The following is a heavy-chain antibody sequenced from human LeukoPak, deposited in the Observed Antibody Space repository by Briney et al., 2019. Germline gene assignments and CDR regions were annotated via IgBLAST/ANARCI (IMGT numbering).Heavy chain of an antibody. CDR1: GNTFTSYD. CDR2: MNPNSGNT. Sequence: ASVKVSCKASGNTFTSYDINWVRQATGQGLEWMGWMNPNSGNTGYAQKFQGRVTMTRNTSISTAYMELSSLRSEDTAVYYCARAQYYYDSSGYYWGLTRYYYGMDVWGQGTTVTVSS. V-gene: IGHV1-8*01. D-gene: IGHD3-22*01. J-gene: IGHJ6*02. CDR3: ARAQYYYDSSGYYWGLTRYYYGMDV.